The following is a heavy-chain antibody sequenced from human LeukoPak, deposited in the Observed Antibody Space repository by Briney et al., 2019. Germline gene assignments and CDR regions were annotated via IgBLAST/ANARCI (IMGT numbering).Heavy chain of an antibody. Sequence: GGSLRHSCAASGFTFSSYAMSWVRQAPGKGLEWVSAISGSGGSTYYADSVKGRFTISRDNSKNTLYLQMNSLRAEDTAVYYCAKENQVVVAAIPDYWGQGTLVTISS. D-gene: IGHD2-15*01. CDR2: ISGSGGST. J-gene: IGHJ4*02. CDR1: GFTFSSYA. CDR3: AKENQVVVAAIPDY. V-gene: IGHV3-23*01.